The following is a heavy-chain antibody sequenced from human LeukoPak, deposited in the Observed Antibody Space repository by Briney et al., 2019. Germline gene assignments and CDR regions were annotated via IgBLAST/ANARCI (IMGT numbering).Heavy chain of an antibody. Sequence: GGSLRLSCVASGFTFSSYAMSWVRQAPGKGLEWVSTITSGGSPYYADSVKGRFTTSRDDSKNTLHLQMSSLRAEDTAVYHCAKVRVEHADVWDNWGQGTLVTVSS. V-gene: IGHV3-23*01. J-gene: IGHJ4*02. CDR2: ITSGGSP. CDR3: AKVRVEHADVWDN. CDR1: GFTFSSYA. D-gene: IGHD1/OR15-1a*01.